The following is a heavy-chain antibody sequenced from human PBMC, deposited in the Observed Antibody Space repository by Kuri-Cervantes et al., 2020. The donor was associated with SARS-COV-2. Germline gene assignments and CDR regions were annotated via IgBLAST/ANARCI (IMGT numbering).Heavy chain of an antibody. D-gene: IGHD3-9*01. CDR3: GRQASDWHIDY. V-gene: IGHV4-39*01. CDR2: IYFSGST. Sequence: GSLRLSCSVSGGSISSSGHYWGWVRQPPGKGLEWIGSIYFSGSTYYTPSLKNRVTISVDTSKNQFSLKLTSVTATDTAVYYCGRQASDWHIDYWGQGTLVTVSS. J-gene: IGHJ4*02. CDR1: GGSISSSGHY.